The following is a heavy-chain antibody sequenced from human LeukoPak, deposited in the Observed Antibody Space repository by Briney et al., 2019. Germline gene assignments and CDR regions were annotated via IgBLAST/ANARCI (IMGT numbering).Heavy chain of an antibody. CDR3: AKADAVTAFLYGMDV. Sequence: GGSLRLSCAASGFTFSSYAMSWVRQAPGKGLEWVSAISGSGGSTYYADSVEGRFTISRDNSKNTLYLQMNSLRAEDTAVYYCAKADAVTAFLYGMDVWGQGTTVTVSS. D-gene: IGHD2-21*02. V-gene: IGHV3-23*01. J-gene: IGHJ6*02. CDR1: GFTFSSYA. CDR2: ISGSGGST.